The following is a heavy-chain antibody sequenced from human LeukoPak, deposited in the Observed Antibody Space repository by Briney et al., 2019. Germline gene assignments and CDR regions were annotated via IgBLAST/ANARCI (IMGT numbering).Heavy chain of an antibody. J-gene: IGHJ6*03. CDR3: ARDWWELLDYYYYYYMDV. V-gene: IGHV1-18*04. CDR2: SSAYNGNT. D-gene: IGHD1-26*01. Sequence: ASVKVSCKASGYTFTCYYMHWERQAPGQGLERMGWSSAYNGNTNYAQKLQGRVTMTTDTSTSTAYMELRSLRSDDTAVYYCARDWWELLDYYYYYYMDVWGKGTTVTVSS. CDR1: GYTFTCYY.